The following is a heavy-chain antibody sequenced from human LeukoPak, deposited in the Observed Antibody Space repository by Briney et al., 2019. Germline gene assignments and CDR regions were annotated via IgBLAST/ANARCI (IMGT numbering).Heavy chain of an antibody. V-gene: IGHV4-59*01. CDR2: VDYSGNT. D-gene: IGHD5-24*01. CDR1: GGSISSYY. Sequence: SETLSLTCTVSGGSISSYYWSWIRQPPGKGLEWIAYVDYSGNTDHNPSFESRVTISIDTSKNLFSLMLTAVTAADTAVYYCARDRFATTTWDSTFDYWGQGILVTVSS. CDR3: ARDRFATTTWDSTFDY. J-gene: IGHJ4*02.